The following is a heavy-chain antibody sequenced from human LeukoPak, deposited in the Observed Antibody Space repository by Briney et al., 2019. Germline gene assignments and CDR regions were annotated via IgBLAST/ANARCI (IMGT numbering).Heavy chain of an antibody. V-gene: IGHV3-53*01. CDR1: GFTVSSNY. Sequence: GGSLRLSCAASGFTVSSNYMSWVRQAPGKGLEWVSVIYSGGSTYYADSVKGRFTISRDNAKNSLYLQMNSLRAEDTAVYYCARDRGAVEYYFDYWGQGTLVTVSS. CDR2: IYSGGST. D-gene: IGHD6-19*01. CDR3: ARDRGAVEYYFDY. J-gene: IGHJ4*02.